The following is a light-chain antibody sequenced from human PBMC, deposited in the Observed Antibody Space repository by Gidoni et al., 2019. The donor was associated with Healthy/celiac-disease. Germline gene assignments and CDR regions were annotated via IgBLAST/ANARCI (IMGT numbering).Light chain of an antibody. Sequence: DIPMTQSPSSLSASVGDRVTITCRASQSISSYLNWYQQKPGKAPKLLIYAASSLQSGVPSRFSGSGAGTDFTLTISRLQPEDFATYYCQQSYSTPPHFXGXTKVEIK. CDR1: QSISSY. V-gene: IGKV1-39*01. J-gene: IGKJ4*01. CDR2: AAS. CDR3: QQSYSTPPH.